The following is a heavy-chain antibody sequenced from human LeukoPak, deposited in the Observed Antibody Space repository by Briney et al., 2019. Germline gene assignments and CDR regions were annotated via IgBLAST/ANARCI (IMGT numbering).Heavy chain of an antibody. J-gene: IGHJ4*02. CDR3: ARGGGRYYYGSGFDY. CDR2: IYPTDSDI. Sequence: GESLKISCKGSAYSFTSYWICWVRQMPGKGLEWMGIIYPTDSDIRYSPAYQGQVTISVDTSISTAYLQWSSLKASDTAMYYCARGGGRYYYGSGFDYWGQGTLVTVSS. V-gene: IGHV5-51*01. CDR1: AYSFTSYW. D-gene: IGHD3-10*01.